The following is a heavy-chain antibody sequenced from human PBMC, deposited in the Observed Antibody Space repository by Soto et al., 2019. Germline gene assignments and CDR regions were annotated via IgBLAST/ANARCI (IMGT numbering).Heavy chain of an antibody. CDR1: GGTFSSFA. V-gene: IGHV1-69*01. CDR3: ARGLDTSVSHSHN. Sequence: QVQLVQSGAEVKKPGSSVKVSCKASGGTFSSFAISWVRQAPGQGLEWMGDIIPLFGTTNYAQTFQGRVTITADEYTTTAYMERRSLRSNDTAVYYRARGLDTSVSHSHNWGQGCLVTVSS. J-gene: IGHJ4*02. CDR2: IIPLFGTT. D-gene: IGHD1-1*01.